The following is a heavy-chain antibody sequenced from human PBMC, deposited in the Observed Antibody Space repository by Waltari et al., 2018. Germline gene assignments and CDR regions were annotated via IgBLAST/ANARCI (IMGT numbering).Heavy chain of an antibody. V-gene: IGHV1-24*01. Sequence: QVQLVQSGAEVKKPGASVKVSCKVSGYTLTELSMHWVRQAPGKGLEWMGGFEPEDGEKSYAQKFQGRVTMTEDTSTDTAYMELSSLRSEDTAVDYCATKSLLGFWSGSVSWFDPWGQGTLVTVSS. D-gene: IGHD3-3*01. CDR2: FEPEDGEK. CDR3: ATKSLLGFWSGSVSWFDP. J-gene: IGHJ5*02. CDR1: GYTLTELS.